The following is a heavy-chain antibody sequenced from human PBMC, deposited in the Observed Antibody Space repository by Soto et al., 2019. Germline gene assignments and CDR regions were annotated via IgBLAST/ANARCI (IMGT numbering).Heavy chain of an antibody. D-gene: IGHD2-15*01. CDR2: ISYDGSNK. Sequence: GGSLRLSCAASGFTFSSYGMHWVRQAPGKGLEWVAVISYDGSNKYYADSVKGRFTISRDNSKNTLYLQMNSLRAEDTAVYYCAKEGYDCSGGSCHYYFDYWGQGTLVTVSS. J-gene: IGHJ4*02. CDR3: AKEGYDCSGGSCHYYFDY. V-gene: IGHV3-30*18. CDR1: GFTFSSYG.